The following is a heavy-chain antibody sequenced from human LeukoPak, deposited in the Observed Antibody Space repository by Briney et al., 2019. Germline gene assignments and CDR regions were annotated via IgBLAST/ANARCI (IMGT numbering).Heavy chain of an antibody. V-gene: IGHV3-7*01. J-gene: IGHJ4*02. CDR2: IKQDGSDK. D-gene: IGHD3-3*01. CDR1: GSTISTYW. Sequence: GGSLRLSCAASGSTISTYWMSWVRQAPGKGLEWVANIKQDGSDKYYVDSVKGRFTISRDNAKNSLSLQMNGLRVEDTAVYYCATVRSGYVFDYWGQGTLVTVSS. CDR3: ATVRSGYVFDY.